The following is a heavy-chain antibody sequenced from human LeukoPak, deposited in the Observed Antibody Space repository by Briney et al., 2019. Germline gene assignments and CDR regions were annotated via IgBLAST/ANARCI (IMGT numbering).Heavy chain of an antibody. D-gene: IGHD2-2*01. CDR3: ARAMGYCSSTSCRRVFDY. J-gene: IGHJ4*02. CDR1: GYTFTSYG. V-gene: IGHV1-18*01. Sequence: KPGASAKVSCKASGYTFTSYGISWVRQAPGQGLEWMGWISAYNGNTNYAQKLQGRVTMTTDTSTSTAYMELRSLRSEDTAVYYCARAMGYCSSTSCRRVFDYWGQGTLVTVSS. CDR2: ISAYNGNT.